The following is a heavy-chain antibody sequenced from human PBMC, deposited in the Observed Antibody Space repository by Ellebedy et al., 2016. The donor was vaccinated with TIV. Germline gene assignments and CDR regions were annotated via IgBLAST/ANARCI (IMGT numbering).Heavy chain of an antibody. CDR1: GVTLNSHA. D-gene: IGHD3-22*01. J-gene: IGHJ4*02. Sequence: SVKVSCKASGVTLNSHAISWVRQAPGQGLEWMGGIIAIFGATQYAQKFQGRVTITADESTTTVYMELIRLRSEDTAVYYCAGGAGYYYDSNFPFWGRGTQVTVSS. CDR3: AGGAGYYYDSNFPF. V-gene: IGHV1-69*01. CDR2: IIAIFGAT.